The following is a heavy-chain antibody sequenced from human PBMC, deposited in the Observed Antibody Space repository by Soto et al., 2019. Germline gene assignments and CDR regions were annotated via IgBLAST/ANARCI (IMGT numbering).Heavy chain of an antibody. D-gene: IGHD2-2*02. Sequence: SVKVSYKASGGTFSSYAIRWVRQAPGQGLEWMGGIMPIFGTANYAQKLQGRVTITADKSTSTAYMELSSLRSEDTAVYYCASCEVTAAIFGYYYYGMDVWGQGTTVTVS. V-gene: IGHV1-69*06. CDR2: IMPIFGTA. J-gene: IGHJ6*02. CDR1: GGTFSSYA. CDR3: ASCEVTAAIFGYYYYGMDV.